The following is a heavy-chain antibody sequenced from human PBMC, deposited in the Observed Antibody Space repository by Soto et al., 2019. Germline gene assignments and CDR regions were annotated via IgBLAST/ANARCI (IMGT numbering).Heavy chain of an antibody. CDR3: ASGSLYGSGSYPVDY. Sequence: QVQLVQSGAEVKKPGSSVNVSCKASGGTFSNHLISWVRQAPGQGLEWMGTIIPLFGTLNYAQKLQGRVTLSAYRSTSTAYMELSSLRSDDTAVYYCASGSLYGSGSYPVDYWGQGTLVTVSS. V-gene: IGHV1-69*08. CDR2: IIPLFGTL. J-gene: IGHJ4*01. D-gene: IGHD3-10*01. CDR1: GGTFSNHL.